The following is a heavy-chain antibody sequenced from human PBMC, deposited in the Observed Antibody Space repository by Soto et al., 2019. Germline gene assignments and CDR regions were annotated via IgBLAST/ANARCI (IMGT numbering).Heavy chain of an antibody. CDR3: ARDPYHVLMVNAPNLYGMDV. J-gene: IGHJ6*02. V-gene: IGHV1-18*01. Sequence: ASVKVSCKASGYTFTTYDISWVRQAPVQGLEWMGRISTYNGNTNYPQSLQGRLTMTTDTSTTTAYMELRNLRSDDTAVYYCARDPYHVLMVNAPNLYGMDVWGQGTTVTVSS. CDR1: GYTFTTYD. CDR2: ISTYNGNT. D-gene: IGHD2-8*01.